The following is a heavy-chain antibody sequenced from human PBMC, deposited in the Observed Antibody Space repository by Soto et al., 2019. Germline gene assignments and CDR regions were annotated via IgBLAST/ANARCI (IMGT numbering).Heavy chain of an antibody. D-gene: IGHD6-13*01. Sequence: EVQLVESGGGLVQPGGSLKLSCAASGFTFSVSAMHWVRQASGNGLEWVGRIRSKANSYATAYAASVTGRFTITRDDSKNTAYLQMKSLNTEDTDVYYCTVLISATAANLVAYWGQGTLVTVSS. CDR2: IRSKANSYAT. J-gene: IGHJ4*02. CDR3: TVLISATAANLVAY. V-gene: IGHV3-73*01. CDR1: GFTFSVSA.